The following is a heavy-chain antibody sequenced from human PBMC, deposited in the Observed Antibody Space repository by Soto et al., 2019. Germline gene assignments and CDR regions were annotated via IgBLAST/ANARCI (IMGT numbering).Heavy chain of an antibody. J-gene: IGHJ6*02. CDR1: GFIFSDYY. CDR3: ARDLAWKRGKVGRYYYGMDV. Sequence: LRLSCAASGFIFSDYYMSWVRQTPGKGLEWISYISTRSTYTNYADSVKGRFTISRDNTKNSLYLQMDSLRVEDTAVYYCARDLAWKRGKVGRYYYGMDVWGQGTTVTVSS. D-gene: IGHD1-1*01. CDR2: ISTRSTYT. V-gene: IGHV3-11*06.